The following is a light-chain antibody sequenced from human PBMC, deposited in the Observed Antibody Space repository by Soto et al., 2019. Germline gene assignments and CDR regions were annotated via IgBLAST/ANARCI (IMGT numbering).Light chain of an antibody. J-gene: IGLJ1*01. CDR3: SSYAGSNNLGV. V-gene: IGLV2-8*01. CDR1: SSDVGGYNY. CDR2: EVS. Sequence: QSVLTQPPSASGSPGQSVTISCTGTSSDVGGYNYVSWYQQHPGKAPKLMLYEVSKRPSGVPDRFSGSKSGNTASLTVSGLQAEDEADDYCSSYAGSNNLGVFGTGTKVTVL.